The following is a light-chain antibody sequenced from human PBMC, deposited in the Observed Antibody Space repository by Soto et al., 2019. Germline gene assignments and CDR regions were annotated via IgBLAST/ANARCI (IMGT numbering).Light chain of an antibody. CDR2: DAS. Sequence: DIVLTQSPATLSLSPGERATLSCRASQSVSSYLAWYQQKPGQAPRLLIYDASNRATGISARFSGSGSGTDFTLTISSLEPEDFAVYYCQQRGKWPPEVTFGQGTRLEIK. CDR1: QSVSSY. CDR3: QQRGKWPPEVT. V-gene: IGKV3-11*01. J-gene: IGKJ5*01.